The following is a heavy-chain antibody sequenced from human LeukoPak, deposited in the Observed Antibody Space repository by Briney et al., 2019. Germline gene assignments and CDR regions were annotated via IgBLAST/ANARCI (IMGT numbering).Heavy chain of an antibody. J-gene: IGHJ4*02. CDR3: ARGVHSGSYSYDY. D-gene: IGHD1-26*01. Sequence: PSETLSLTCNVSGDSISTYYWSWIRQPPGKGLDWIGHIYYSGSTDYNPSLMSRVTISVDRSKNQFSLKLSSVTAADTAVYYCARGVHSGSYSYDYWGQGTLVTVSS. CDR1: GDSISTYY. CDR2: IYYSGST. V-gene: IGHV4-59*12.